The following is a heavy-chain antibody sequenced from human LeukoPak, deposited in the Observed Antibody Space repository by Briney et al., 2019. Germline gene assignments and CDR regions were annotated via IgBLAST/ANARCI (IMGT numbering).Heavy chain of an antibody. CDR1: GYTFTGYY. J-gene: IGHJ4*02. CDR2: INPNSGGT. D-gene: IGHD3-3*01. CDR3: ARGRGWSGYYKEDYFDY. Sequence: ASVKVSCKASGYTFTGYYMHWVRQAPGQGLEWMGWINPNSGGTNYAQKFQGRVTMTRDTSISTAYMELSRLRSDDTAVYYCARGRGWSGYYKEDYFDYWGQGTLVTVSS. V-gene: IGHV1-2*02.